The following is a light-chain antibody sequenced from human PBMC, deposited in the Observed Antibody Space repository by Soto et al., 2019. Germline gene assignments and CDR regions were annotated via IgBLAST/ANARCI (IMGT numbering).Light chain of an antibody. CDR3: QQYGTSPRT. CDR1: QSISSSH. CDR2: GAS. V-gene: IGKV3-20*01. Sequence: EIVLTQSPGTLSLSQGERATLSCRASQSISSSHLAWYQQKPGQAPRLLIYGASNRATGIPDRFSGSGSGTDFTLTNSRLEPEDFAVYYCQQYGTSPRTFGQGTKVEIK. J-gene: IGKJ1*01.